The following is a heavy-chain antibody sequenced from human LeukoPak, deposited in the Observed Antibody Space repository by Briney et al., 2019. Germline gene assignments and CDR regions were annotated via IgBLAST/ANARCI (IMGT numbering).Heavy chain of an antibody. J-gene: IGHJ5*02. CDR2: INSDGSST. CDR3: ARDHFSGCREP. CDR1: GFTLDTYW. D-gene: IGHD6-19*01. V-gene: IGHV3-74*01. Sequence: GGSLRLSCAASGFTLDTYWMHWVRQAPATGLVWVARINSDGSSTSYADSVKGRFTISRGNTKNALYLQLNSLRADDTAVYYCARDHFSGCREPCGEGILFTVSP.